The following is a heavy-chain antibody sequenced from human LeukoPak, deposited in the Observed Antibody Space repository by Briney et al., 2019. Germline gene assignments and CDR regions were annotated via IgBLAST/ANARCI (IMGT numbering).Heavy chain of an antibody. J-gene: IGHJ4*02. CDR2: ISRDGNNK. CDR1: EFTFSGYA. CDR3: ARAHSKMTTVTETDY. Sequence: GGSLRLSCAASEFTFSGYAMHWVRQAPGKGLDWVAVISRDGNNKYYADSVKGRFTISRDNSRNTLYLQMNSLRAEDTAVYYCARAHSKMTTVTETDYWGQGTLVTVSS. D-gene: IGHD4-17*01. V-gene: IGHV3-30-3*01.